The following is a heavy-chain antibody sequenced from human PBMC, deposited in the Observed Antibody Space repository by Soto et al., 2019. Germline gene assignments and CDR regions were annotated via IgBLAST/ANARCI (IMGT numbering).Heavy chain of an antibody. V-gene: IGHV3-74*01. CDR3: ARGGAMGVDY. J-gene: IGHJ4*02. CDR1: GFTFNTHW. D-gene: IGHD1-26*01. CDR2: IYFDGITA. Sequence: GGSLRLSCTASGFTFNTHWMHWVRQAPGKGLVWVSRIYFDGITANYADSVKGRLTVSRDNAKNTVYLHVNTLRDEDTAVYYCARGGAMGVDYWGQGILVTFSS.